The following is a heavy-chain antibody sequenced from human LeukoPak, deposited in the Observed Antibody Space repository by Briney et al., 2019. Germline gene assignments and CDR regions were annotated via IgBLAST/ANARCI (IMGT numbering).Heavy chain of an antibody. Sequence: GGSLRLSCAASGFTFSSYGMHWVRQAPGKGLEWVAVISYDGSNKYYADSVKGRFIISRDNSKNTLYLQMNSLRAEDTAVYYCAKGRGYSGYDWGVFDYWGQGTLVTVSS. V-gene: IGHV3-30*18. J-gene: IGHJ4*02. CDR1: GFTFSSYG. D-gene: IGHD5-12*01. CDR3: AKGRGYSGYDWGVFDY. CDR2: ISYDGSNK.